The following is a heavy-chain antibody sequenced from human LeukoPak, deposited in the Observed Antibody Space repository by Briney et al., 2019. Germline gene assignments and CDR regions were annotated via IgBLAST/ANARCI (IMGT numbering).Heavy chain of an antibody. Sequence: ASVKVSCKASGYNFISSGVTWVRQAPGQGLEWMGWISAYNGNTNYAQKLQGRVTMTTDTSTSTAYMELRSLRSDDTAVYYCARAHCGGDCYPSDYWGQGTLVTVSS. D-gene: IGHD2-21*02. J-gene: IGHJ4*02. V-gene: IGHV1-18*04. CDR3: ARAHCGGDCYPSDY. CDR2: ISAYNGNT. CDR1: GYNFISSG.